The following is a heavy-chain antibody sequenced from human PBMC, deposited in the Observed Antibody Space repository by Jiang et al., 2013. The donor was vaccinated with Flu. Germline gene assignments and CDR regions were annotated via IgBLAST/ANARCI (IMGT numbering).Heavy chain of an antibody. V-gene: IGHV1-69*01. D-gene: IGHD3-16*02. CDR2: IIPIFGTA. J-gene: IGHJ4*02. Sequence: KKPGSSVKVSCKASGGTFSSYAISWVRQAPGQGLEWMGGIIPIFGTANYAQKFQGRVTITADESTSTAYMELSSLRSEDTAVYYCARGGSYYDYVWGSYRSDYWGQGTLVTVSS. CDR3: ARGGSYYDYVWGSYRSDY. CDR1: GGTFSSYA.